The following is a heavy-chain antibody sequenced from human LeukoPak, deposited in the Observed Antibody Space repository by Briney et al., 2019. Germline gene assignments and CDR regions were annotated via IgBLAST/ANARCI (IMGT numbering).Heavy chain of an antibody. CDR3: AKIRKYCSGGSCYYWYEP. D-gene: IGHD2-15*01. CDR2: ISGSGGST. V-gene: IGHV3-23*01. Sequence: PGGSLRLSCAASGFTFSSYAMSWVRQAPGKGLEWVSAISGSGGSTYYADSVKGRFTISRDNSKNTLYLQMNSLRAGDTAVYYCAKIRKYCSGGSCYYWYEPWGKGTLVTVS. J-gene: IGHJ5*02. CDR1: GFTFSSYA.